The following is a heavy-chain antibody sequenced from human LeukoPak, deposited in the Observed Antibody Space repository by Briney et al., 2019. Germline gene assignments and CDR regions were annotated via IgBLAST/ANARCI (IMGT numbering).Heavy chain of an antibody. CDR3: ARVWFGELFRYFDY. CDR2: INSDGSST. V-gene: IGHV3-74*01. Sequence: PGGSLRLSCAASGFTFSSYWMHWVRQAPGKGLVWVSRINSDGSSTSYVDSVKGRFTISRDNAKNTLYLQMNSLRAEDTAVYYCARVWFGELFRYFDYWGQGTLVTVSS. J-gene: IGHJ4*02. CDR1: GFTFSSYW. D-gene: IGHD3-10*01.